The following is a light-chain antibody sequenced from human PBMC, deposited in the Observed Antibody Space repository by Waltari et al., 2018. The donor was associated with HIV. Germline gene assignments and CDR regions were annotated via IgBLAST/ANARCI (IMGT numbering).Light chain of an antibody. CDR1: RSNIGAIHD. CDR2: DTN. V-gene: IGLV1-40*01. CDR3: QTFDTSLSGFVV. Sequence: QSVLTQPPSGQRVTISCTGSRSNIGAIHDVHWYQQLPGAAPKLLIYDTNTRPSGVPDRFSGSKSGTSASLAIAGLQADDEAVYYCQTFDTSLSGFVVFGGGTKLTVL. J-gene: IGLJ2*01.